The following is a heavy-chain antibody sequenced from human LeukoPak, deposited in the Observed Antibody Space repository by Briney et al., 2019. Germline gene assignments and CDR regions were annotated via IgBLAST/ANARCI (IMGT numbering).Heavy chain of an antibody. CDR2: IYYSGST. CDR1: GGSISSYY. CDR3: ATRGGSSWDYYYYYMDV. Sequence: PSETLSLTCTVSGGSISSYYWSWIRQPPGKGLEWFGYIYYSGSTNYNPSLKSRVTISVDTSKNQFSLKLSSVTAADTAVYYCATRGGSSWDYYYYYMDVWGKGTTVTVSS. D-gene: IGHD6-13*01. V-gene: IGHV4-59*01. J-gene: IGHJ6*03.